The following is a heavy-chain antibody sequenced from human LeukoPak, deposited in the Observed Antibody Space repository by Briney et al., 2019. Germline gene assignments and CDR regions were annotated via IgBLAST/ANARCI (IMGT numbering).Heavy chain of an antibody. CDR2: ISGSGGST. D-gene: IGHD3-10*01. Sequence: GGSLRLSCAASGFTFSSYAMSWVRQAPGRGLEWVSAISGSGGSTYYADSVKGRFTISRDNSKNTLYLQMNSLRAEDTAVYYCAKCMVRGVIITRGAFDIWGQGTMVTVSS. V-gene: IGHV3-23*01. CDR3: AKCMVRGVIITRGAFDI. CDR1: GFTFSSYA. J-gene: IGHJ3*02.